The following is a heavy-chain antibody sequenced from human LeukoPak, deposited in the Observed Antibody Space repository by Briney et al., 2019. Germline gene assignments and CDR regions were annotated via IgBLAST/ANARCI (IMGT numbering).Heavy chain of an antibody. D-gene: IGHD2-8*01. V-gene: IGHV4-39*01. CDR1: GGSISSSSYY. CDR3: ARLRRDIVLMVYADRGAFDI. CDR2: IYYSGST. J-gene: IGHJ3*02. Sequence: SETLSLTCTVSGGSISSSSYYWGWIRQPPGRGLEWIGSIYYSGSTYYNPSLKSRVTISVDTSKNQFSLKLSSVTAADTAVYYCARLRRDIVLMVYADRGAFDIWGQGTMVTVSS.